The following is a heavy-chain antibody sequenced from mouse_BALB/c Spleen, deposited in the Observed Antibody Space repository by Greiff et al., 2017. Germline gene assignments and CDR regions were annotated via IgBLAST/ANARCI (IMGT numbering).Heavy chain of an antibody. CDR2: ISYSGST. CDR3: TRSRSSYWYIDV. CDR1: GYSITSDYA. Sequence: DVKLQESGPGLVKPSQSLSLTCTVTGYSITSDYAWNWIRQFPGNKLGWMGYISYSGSTSYNPSLKSRISITRDTSKNQFFLQLNSVTTEDTATYYCTRSRSSYWYIDVWGAGTTVTVSS. D-gene: IGHD1-1*01. V-gene: IGHV3-2*02. J-gene: IGHJ1*01.